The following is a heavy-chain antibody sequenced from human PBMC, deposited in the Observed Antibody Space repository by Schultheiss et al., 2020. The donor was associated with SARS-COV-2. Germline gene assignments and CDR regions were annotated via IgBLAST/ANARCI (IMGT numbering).Heavy chain of an antibody. D-gene: IGHD6-19*01. Sequence: GSLRLSCAASGFTFSSYEMNWVRQAPGKGLEWVSYISSSTDYTNYADSVKGRFTISRDNAKNSLYLQMNSLRAEDTAVYYCARVQWPPYFDYWGQGTLVTVSS. V-gene: IGHV3-21*05. CDR3: ARVQWPPYFDY. J-gene: IGHJ4*02. CDR2: ISSSTDYT. CDR1: GFTFSSYE.